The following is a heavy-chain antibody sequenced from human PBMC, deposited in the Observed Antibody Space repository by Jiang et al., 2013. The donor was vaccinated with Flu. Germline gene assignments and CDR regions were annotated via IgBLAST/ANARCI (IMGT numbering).Heavy chain of an antibody. V-gene: IGHV1-18*01. CDR3: ARGGSYGGGRYYYYGMDV. Sequence: GISWVRQAPGQGLEWMGWISAYNGNTNYAQKLQGRVTMTTDTSTSTAYMELRSLRSDDTAVYYCARGGSYGGGRYYYYGMDVWGQGTTVTVSS. CDR2: ISAYNGNT. J-gene: IGHJ6*02. D-gene: IGHD1-26*01. CDR1: G.